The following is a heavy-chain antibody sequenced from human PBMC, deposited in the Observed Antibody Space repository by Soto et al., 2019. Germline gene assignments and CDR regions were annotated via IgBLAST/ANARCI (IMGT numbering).Heavy chain of an antibody. CDR1: QFPFSSYT. CDR3: ARIPVGAAWWHFAL. V-gene: IGHV3-21*01. D-gene: IGHD1-26*01. CDR2: ISRGRDYI. Sequence: EVQLVESGGGLAKPGGSLRLTCAAYQFPFSSYTMTWVRQAPGKGLEWVSSISRGRDYIFYADSLKGRFIISRDNAKHSLYLQMNSLRAEDTAVYYCARIPVGAAWWHFALWGRGTLVTVSS. J-gene: IGHJ2*01.